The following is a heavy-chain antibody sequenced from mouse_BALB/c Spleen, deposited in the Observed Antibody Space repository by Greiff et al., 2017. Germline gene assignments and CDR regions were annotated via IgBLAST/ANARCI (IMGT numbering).Heavy chain of an antibody. D-gene: IGHD2-14*01. J-gene: IGHJ1*01. V-gene: IGHV7-1*02. Sequence: EVNVVESGGGLVQPGGSLRLSCATSGFTFSDFYMEWVRQPPGKRLEWIAASRNKANDYTTDYSASVKGLFIVSRDTSQSILYLQMNALRAEDTAIYYCARGAYYRYCSYWCFDVWGEGTTVTVSA. CDR3: ARGAYYRYCSYWCFDV. CDR2: SRNKANDYTT. CDR1: GFTFSDFY.